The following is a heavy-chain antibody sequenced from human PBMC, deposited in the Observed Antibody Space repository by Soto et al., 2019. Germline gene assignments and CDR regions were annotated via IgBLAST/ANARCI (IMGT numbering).Heavy chain of an antibody. Sequence: EVQLVESGGGLVQPGGSLRLSCEASGFMFSAYWMSWVRQDPRKGLEWVATISGGASDKFYVDSVKGRFTISRDDAKNSLYLQMNSLRDEDTAVYYCVREDRHRFDHRGQGTLVTVSS. CDR2: ISGGASDK. CDR1: GFMFSAYW. V-gene: IGHV3-7*01. CDR3: VREDRHRFDH. J-gene: IGHJ4*02.